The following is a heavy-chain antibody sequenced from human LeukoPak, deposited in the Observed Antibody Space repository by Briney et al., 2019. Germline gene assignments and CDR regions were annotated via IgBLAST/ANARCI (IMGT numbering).Heavy chain of an antibody. Sequence: GTSLRLSCAASGFTFTNYGMHWARQAPGKGLEWVALITYDGYYKYYSDSVKGRFTIFSDTSKNTLYLQMNSLRAEDTAVYYCARDLSPVVRASPMGYWGQGTPVTVSS. CDR3: ARDLSPVVRASPMGY. J-gene: IGHJ4*02. CDR2: ITYDGYYK. CDR1: GFTFTNYG. V-gene: IGHV3-30*03. D-gene: IGHD3-10*01.